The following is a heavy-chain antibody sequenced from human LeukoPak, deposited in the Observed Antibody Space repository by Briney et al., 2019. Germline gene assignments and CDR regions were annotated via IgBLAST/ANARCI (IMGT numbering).Heavy chain of an antibody. CDR2: INHSGST. Sequence: SETLSLTCAVYGGSFSGYYWSWIRQPPGKGLEWIGEINHSGSTNYNPSLKSRVTISVDTSKNQFPLKLSSVTAADTAVYYCARVWRVVPAADPGDYWGQGTLVTVSS. CDR3: ARVWRVVPAADPGDY. J-gene: IGHJ4*02. D-gene: IGHD2-2*01. V-gene: IGHV4-34*01. CDR1: GGSFSGYY.